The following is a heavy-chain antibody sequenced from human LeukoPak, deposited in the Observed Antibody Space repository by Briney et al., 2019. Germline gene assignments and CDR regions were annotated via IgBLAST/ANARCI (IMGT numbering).Heavy chain of an antibody. Sequence: SETLSLTCTVSGGSISSGDYYWSLIRQHPGKGLEWIGYIYYSGDTYYNPSLRSRVSISVDTSKNQFSLKLSSVTAADTAMYYCARDYGNNWFDPWGQGTLVTVSA. CDR1: GGSISSGDYY. CDR3: ARDYGNNWFDP. D-gene: IGHD4-17*01. V-gene: IGHV4-31*03. CDR2: IYYSGDT. J-gene: IGHJ5*02.